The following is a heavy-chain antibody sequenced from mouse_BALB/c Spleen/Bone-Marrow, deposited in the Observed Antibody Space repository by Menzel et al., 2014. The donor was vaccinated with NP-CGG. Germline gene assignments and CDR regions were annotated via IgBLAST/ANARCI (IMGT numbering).Heavy chain of an antibody. CDR1: GFNIKDTY. CDR3: AKIPTGAWFAY. Sequence: VQLQQSGAELVKPGASVKLSCTASGFNIKDTYMHWVKQRPEQGLEWIGRIDPANGNTKYDPKFQGKATITADTSSNTAYLQLSSLTSEATAVYYCAKIPTGAWFAYWGQGTLVTVSS. CDR2: IDPANGNT. V-gene: IGHV14-3*02. J-gene: IGHJ3*01.